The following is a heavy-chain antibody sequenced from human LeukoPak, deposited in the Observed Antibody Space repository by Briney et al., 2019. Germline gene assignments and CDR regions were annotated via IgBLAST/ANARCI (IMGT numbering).Heavy chain of an antibody. CDR1: RVTLSSYA. CDR2: ISGSGGGT. CDR3: ANSFGELVDQTYYYDY. J-gene: IGHJ4*02. D-gene: IGHD3-10*01. Sequence: GGSLRLSCAPSRVTLSSYAMSSVREAPAEGVGWGSAISGSGGGTYYADSVRGRFTISRDNSRNTLYLQINSLRAQETPVYSCANSFGELVDQTYYYDYWGQGTLVTVSS. V-gene: IGHV3-23*01.